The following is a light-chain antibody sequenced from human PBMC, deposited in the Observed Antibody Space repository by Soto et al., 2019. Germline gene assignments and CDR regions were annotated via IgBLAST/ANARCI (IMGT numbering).Light chain of an antibody. CDR1: QSLGGN. J-gene: IGKJ1*01. CDR3: QQYSNWPPWT. Sequence: EIVVTQSPGTLSLSPGDTATLSCRASQSLGGNLAWYQQKPGQAPRLLIFRASSRATGVPARFSASGSGTEFTLTISGLQSEDFAVYYCQQYSNWPPWTFGPGTKVDI. V-gene: IGKV3-15*01. CDR2: RAS.